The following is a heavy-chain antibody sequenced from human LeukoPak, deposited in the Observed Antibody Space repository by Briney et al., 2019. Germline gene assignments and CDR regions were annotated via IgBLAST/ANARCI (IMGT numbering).Heavy chain of an antibody. CDR3: AKDTGSSWLYYFDY. V-gene: IGHV3-9*01. Sequence: GGSLRLSCAASGFTFSSYAMSWVRQAPGKGLEWVSGISWNSGSIGYADSVKGRFTISRDNAKNSLYLQMNSLRAEDTALYYCAKDTGSSWLYYFDYWGQGTLVTVSS. D-gene: IGHD6-13*01. CDR2: ISWNSGSI. J-gene: IGHJ4*02. CDR1: GFTFSSYA.